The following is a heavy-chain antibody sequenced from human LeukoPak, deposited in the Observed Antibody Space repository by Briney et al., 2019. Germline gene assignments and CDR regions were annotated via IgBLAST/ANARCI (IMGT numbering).Heavy chain of an antibody. Sequence: GGSLRLSCIASGFTFSTYDMHWVRQAPGKGLEWVALIGFNGANKYYVDSVKGRFSISRDHSKNTLSLQMNSLRPEDTAVYYCARVLRQWLANWFDPWGQGTLVTVSS. CDR1: GFTFSTYD. CDR2: IGFNGANK. D-gene: IGHD6-19*01. CDR3: ARVLRQWLANWFDP. V-gene: IGHV3-33*01. J-gene: IGHJ5*02.